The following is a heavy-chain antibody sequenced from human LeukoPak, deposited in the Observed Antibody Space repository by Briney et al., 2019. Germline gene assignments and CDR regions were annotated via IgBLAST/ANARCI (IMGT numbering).Heavy chain of an antibody. CDR3: ARGRDPMVRGVITFDY. D-gene: IGHD3-10*01. CDR2: IEQDGSEK. CDR1: GFTFSSYW. V-gene: IGHV3-7*01. Sequence: PGGSLRLSCAASGFTFSSYWMSWVRQAPGKGLEWVANIEQDGSEKYYVDSVKGRFTISRDNAKNSLYLQMNSLRAEDTAVYYCARGRDPMVRGVITFDYWGQGTLVTVSS. J-gene: IGHJ4*02.